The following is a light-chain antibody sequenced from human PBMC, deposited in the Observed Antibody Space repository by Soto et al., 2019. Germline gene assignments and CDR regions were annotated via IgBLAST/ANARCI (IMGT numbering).Light chain of an antibody. Sequence: QSALTQPASVSGSPGQSITISCTGTGSDVGGYDYVSWYQQHPGKAPKLMIYDVTNRPSGVPNRFSGSKSGNTASLTISGLQAEDEADYYCISYASINTYVFGTGTKLTVL. V-gene: IGLV2-14*01. CDR3: ISYASINTYV. J-gene: IGLJ1*01. CDR1: GSDVGGYDY. CDR2: DVT.